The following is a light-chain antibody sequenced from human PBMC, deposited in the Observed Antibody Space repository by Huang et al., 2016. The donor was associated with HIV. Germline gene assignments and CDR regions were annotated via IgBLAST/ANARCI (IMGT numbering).Light chain of an antibody. CDR1: QTIVKG. V-gene: IGKV3-15*01. J-gene: IGKJ1*01. CDR2: DAS. Sequence: EEVMTQSPATLSVSPGERASLYCRASQTIVKGFAWYQQRPGQAPRLLIFDASTRATGIPARFSGSGSGTDFTLTISSLQSEDFAVYYCQQYNHWPPTTFGQGTTVDMK. CDR3: QQYNHWPPTT.